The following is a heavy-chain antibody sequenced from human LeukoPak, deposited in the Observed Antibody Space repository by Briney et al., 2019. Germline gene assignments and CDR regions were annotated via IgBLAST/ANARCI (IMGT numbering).Heavy chain of an antibody. D-gene: IGHD2-2*01. CDR2: ISYDGSNK. CDR1: GFTFSSYA. Sequence: GGSLRLSCAASGFTFSSYAMHWVRQAPGKGLEWVAVISYDGSNKYYADSVKGRFTISRDNFKNTLYLQMNSLRAEDTAVYYCASVPTYAQSNWFDPWGQGTLVTVSS. CDR3: ASVPTYAQSNWFDP. V-gene: IGHV3-30-3*01. J-gene: IGHJ5*02.